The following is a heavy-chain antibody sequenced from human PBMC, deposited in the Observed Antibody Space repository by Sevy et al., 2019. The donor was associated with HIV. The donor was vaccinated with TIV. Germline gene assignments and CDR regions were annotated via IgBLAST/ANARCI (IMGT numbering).Heavy chain of an antibody. CDR3: AREDAVAVAYYYGMDV. CDR2: VKQDGSEK. J-gene: IGHJ6*02. CDR1: GFTFSIDW. D-gene: IGHD6-19*01. Sequence: GGSLRLACAASGFTFSIDWMSWVRQAPGKGREWVANVKQDGSEKYYVDSVKGRFTISRDNAKNSLYLQMNSLGAEDTAVYYCAREDAVAVAYYYGMDVWGQGTTVTVSS. V-gene: IGHV3-7*01.